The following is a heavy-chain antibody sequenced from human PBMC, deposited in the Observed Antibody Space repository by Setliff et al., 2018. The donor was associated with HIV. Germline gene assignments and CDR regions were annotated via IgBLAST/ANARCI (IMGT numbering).Heavy chain of an antibody. Sequence: PSETLSLTCTVSGGSISSHYWSWIRQPPGKGLEWIGYIYYSGSTNYNPFLKSRVTISVDTSKNQFSLKLSSVTAADTAVYYCARDGPLEGSYRYYYYYMDVWGKGTTVTVSS. CDR3: ARDGPLEGSYRYYYYYMDV. CDR2: IYYSGST. J-gene: IGHJ6*03. CDR1: GGSISSHY. D-gene: IGHD3-10*01. V-gene: IGHV4-59*11.